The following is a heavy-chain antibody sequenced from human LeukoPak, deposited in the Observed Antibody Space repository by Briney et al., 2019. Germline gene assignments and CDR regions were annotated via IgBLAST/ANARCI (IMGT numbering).Heavy chain of an antibody. CDR2: INHSGST. CDR1: GGSFSGYY. CDR3: ARWAPFYYYYGMDV. J-gene: IGHJ6*02. Sequence: SETLCLTCAVYGGSFSGYYWSWIRQPPGKGLEWIGEINHSGSTNYNPSLKSRVTISVDTSKNQFSLKLSSVTAADTAVYYCARWAPFYYYYGMDVWGQGTTVTVSS. V-gene: IGHV4-34*01.